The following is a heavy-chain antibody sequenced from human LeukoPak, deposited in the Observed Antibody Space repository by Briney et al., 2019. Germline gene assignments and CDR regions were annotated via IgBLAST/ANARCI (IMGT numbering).Heavy chain of an antibody. Sequence: SETLSLTCTVSGGSISSYYWSWIRQPPGKGLEWIGYIYTSGSTNYNPSLKSRVTISVDTSKNQFSLKLSSVTAADTAVYYCARMGDYSDYWGQGTLVTVSS. CDR2: IYTSGST. J-gene: IGHJ4*02. CDR1: GGSISSYY. CDR3: ARMGDYSDY. V-gene: IGHV4-4*09.